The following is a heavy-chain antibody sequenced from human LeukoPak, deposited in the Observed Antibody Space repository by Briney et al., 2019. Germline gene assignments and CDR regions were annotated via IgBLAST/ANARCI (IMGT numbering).Heavy chain of an antibody. CDR2: ISWNSGSI. CDR1: GFTFDDYA. D-gene: IGHD3-22*01. J-gene: IGHJ4*02. CDR3: AKDLYCDSSGYLDY. V-gene: IGHV3-9*03. Sequence: PGGSLRLSCAASGFTFDDYAMHWVRQAPGKGLEWVSGISWNSGSIGYADSVKGRFTISRDNAKNSLYLQMNSLRAEDMALYYCAKDLYCDSSGYLDYWGQGTLVTVSS.